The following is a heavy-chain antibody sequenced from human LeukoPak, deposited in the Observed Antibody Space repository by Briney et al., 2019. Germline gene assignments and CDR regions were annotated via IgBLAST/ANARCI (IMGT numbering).Heavy chain of an antibody. Sequence: GGSLRLSCAASGFTFSDYYMSWIRQAPGKGLEWVSYISSSGSTIYYADSVKGRFTISRDNAKNSLYLQMNSLRAEDTALYYCAKDTGWELLASYFDYWGQGTLVTVSS. CDR2: ISSSGSTI. V-gene: IGHV3-11*01. CDR3: AKDTGWELLASYFDY. J-gene: IGHJ4*02. CDR1: GFTFSDYY. D-gene: IGHD1-26*01.